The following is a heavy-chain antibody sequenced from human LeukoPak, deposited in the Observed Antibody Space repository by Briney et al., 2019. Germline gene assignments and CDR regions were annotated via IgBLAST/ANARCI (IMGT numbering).Heavy chain of an antibody. V-gene: IGHV5-51*01. D-gene: IGHD6-19*01. CDR3: ARFSGSGWSIYYFDY. J-gene: IGHJ4*02. CDR2: IYPDDSNT. Sequence: GESLKISCKGSGYSFTSYWIGWVRQMPGKGLEWMGIIYPDDSNTRYSPPFQGQVTISADKSISTAYLQWSSLKASDTAVYYCARFSGSGWSIYYFDYWGQGTLVTVSS. CDR1: GYSFTSYW.